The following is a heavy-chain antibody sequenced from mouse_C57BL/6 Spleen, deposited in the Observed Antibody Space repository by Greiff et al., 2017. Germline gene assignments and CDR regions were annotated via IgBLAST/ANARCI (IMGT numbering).Heavy chain of an antibody. CDR3: ARASAYYYAMDY. CDR2: IYPGSGST. CDR1: GYTFTSYW. V-gene: IGHV1-55*01. D-gene: IGHD6-1*01. J-gene: IGHJ4*01. Sequence: VQLQQPGAELVKPGASVKMSCKASGYTFTSYWITWVKQRPGQGLEWIGGIYPGSGSTNYNEKFKSKATLTVDTSSSTAYMQLSSLTSEDSAVYYCARASAYYYAMDYWGQGTSVTVSS.